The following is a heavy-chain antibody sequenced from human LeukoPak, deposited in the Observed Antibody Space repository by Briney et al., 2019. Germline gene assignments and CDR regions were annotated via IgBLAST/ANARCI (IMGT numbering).Heavy chain of an antibody. CDR1: GYSISSGYY. CDR2: IYHSGTT. Sequence: ASETLSLTCNVSGYSISSGYYWAWIRQPPGKRLKWIGSIYHSGTTYYNPSLKSRVTISVDTSKNQCSLNLTSVTAADTAVYYCARVGPGYSGYDYVDYWGQGTQVTVSS. CDR3: ARVGPGYSGYDYVDY. V-gene: IGHV4-38-2*02. D-gene: IGHD5-12*01. J-gene: IGHJ4*02.